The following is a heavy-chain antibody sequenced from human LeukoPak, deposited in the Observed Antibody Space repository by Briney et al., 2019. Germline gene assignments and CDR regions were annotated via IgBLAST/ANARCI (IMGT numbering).Heavy chain of an antibody. CDR2: IRYDGSNK. Sequence: GGSLRLSCAASGFTFNSYGMHWVRQAPGRGLEWVAFIRYDGSNKYYADSVKGRFTISRDNSKNTLYLQMNSLRAEDTAVYYCAKDLRPYCSSTSCYPYYFDYWGQGTLVTVSS. CDR1: GFTFNSYG. J-gene: IGHJ4*02. V-gene: IGHV3-30*02. CDR3: AKDLRPYCSSTSCYPYYFDY. D-gene: IGHD2-2*01.